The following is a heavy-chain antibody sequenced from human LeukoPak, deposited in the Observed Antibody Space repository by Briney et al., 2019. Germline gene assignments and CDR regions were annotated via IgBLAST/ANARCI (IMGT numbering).Heavy chain of an antibody. J-gene: IGHJ3*02. CDR3: AKEVASRSGSYYGSAFDI. D-gene: IGHD1-26*01. CDR1: GFTFNNYA. V-gene: IGHV3-23*01. CDR2: ISGSGGTT. Sequence: GGSLRLSCAASGFTFNNYAMNWVRQAPGKGLEWVSVISGSGGTTYYADSVKGRFTISRDSSKNTLYLQMNSLRAEDTAVYYCAKEVASRSGSYYGSAFDIWGQGTMVTVSS.